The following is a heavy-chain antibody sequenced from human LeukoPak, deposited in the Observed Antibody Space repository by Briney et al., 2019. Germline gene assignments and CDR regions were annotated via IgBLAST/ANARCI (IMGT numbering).Heavy chain of an antibody. V-gene: IGHV3-15*04. D-gene: IGHD1-26*01. CDR1: GITFSNAW. J-gene: IGHJ4*02. Sequence: GGSLRLSCAASGITFSNAWMNWVRQTPGKGREWVGLIESETDGGTTGYAAPVKGRFTISRDDSENTLYLQMNSLKAEDAAIYYCTTEVSGSHTNWGQGTLVTVSS. CDR3: TTEVSGSHTN. CDR2: IESETDGGTT.